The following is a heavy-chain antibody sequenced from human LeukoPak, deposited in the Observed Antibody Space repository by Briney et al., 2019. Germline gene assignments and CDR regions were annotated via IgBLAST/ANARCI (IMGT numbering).Heavy chain of an antibody. CDR2: IIPIFGIA. V-gene: IGHV1-69*05. J-gene: IGHJ3*02. CDR1: GGTFSSYA. D-gene: IGHD5-24*01. CDR3: ARGAPVEMATNDAFDI. Sequence: SVKVSCKASGGTFSSYAISWVRQAPGQGLEWMGRIIPIFGIANYAQKFQGRVTITTDESTSTAYMELSSLRSEDTAVYYCARGAPVEMATNDAFDIWGQGTMVTVSS.